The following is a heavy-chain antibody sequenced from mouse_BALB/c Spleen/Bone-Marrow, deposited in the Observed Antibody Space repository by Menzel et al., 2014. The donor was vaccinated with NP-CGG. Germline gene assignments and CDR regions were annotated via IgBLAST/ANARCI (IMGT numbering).Heavy chain of an antibody. V-gene: IGHV14-3*02. CDR1: GFNIKDTY. Sequence: EVKLVESGAELVKPGASVKLSCTASGFNIKDTYMHWVKQRPEQGLEWIGRIDPANGNTKYDPRFQGKATITADTSSNTAYLQLSSLTXXDTXXYXXXXNGNYGAWFAYWGQGTLVTVSA. CDR3: XXNGNYGAWFAY. CDR2: IDPANGNT. J-gene: IGHJ3*01. D-gene: IGHD2-1*01.